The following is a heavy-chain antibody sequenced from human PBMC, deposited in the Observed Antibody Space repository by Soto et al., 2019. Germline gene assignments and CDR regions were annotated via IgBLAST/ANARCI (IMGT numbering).Heavy chain of an antibody. CDR3: ARGNIVVVPAAMVPY. J-gene: IGHJ4*02. V-gene: IGHV3-30-3*01. Sequence: QVQLVESGGGVVQPGRSLRLSCAASGFTFSSYAMHWVRQAPGKGLEWVAVISYDGSNKYYADSVKGRFTISRDNSKNTLYLQMNSLRAEDTAVYYCARGNIVVVPAAMVPYWGQGTLVTVSS. CDR1: GFTFSSYA. CDR2: ISYDGSNK. D-gene: IGHD2-2*01.